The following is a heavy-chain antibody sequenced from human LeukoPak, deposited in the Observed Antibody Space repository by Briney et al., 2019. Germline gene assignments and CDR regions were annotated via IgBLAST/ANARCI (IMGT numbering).Heavy chain of an antibody. J-gene: IGHJ4*02. D-gene: IGHD1-26*01. CDR1: AFTFSSFW. V-gene: IGHV3-7*01. CDR3: TSRGGSYPDY. CDR2: IKQDGSEK. Sequence: GGPLRLSCAASAFTFSSFWMGWVRQAPGKGLEWVANIKQDGSEKYYVDSVKGRFTISRDNAKNSLYLQMNSLRAEDTAVYYCTSRGGSYPDYWGQGTLVTVSS.